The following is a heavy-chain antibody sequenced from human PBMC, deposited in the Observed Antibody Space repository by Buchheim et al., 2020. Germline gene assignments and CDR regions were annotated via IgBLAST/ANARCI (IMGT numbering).Heavy chain of an antibody. CDR1: GFPFSSYA. J-gene: IGHJ6*01. V-gene: IGHV3-23*01. CDR3: AKETVTAGAGYYGMDV. Sequence: EVQLLESGGGLIQPGGSLRLSCAASGFPFSSYAMSWVRQAPGKGLEWVSSFSGSSGTTYYADSVKGRFTIPRDNSTNTLYLQMNSLRAGDTAVYYCAKETVTAGAGYYGMDVWGQGTT. D-gene: IGHD4-17*01. CDR2: FSGSSGTT.